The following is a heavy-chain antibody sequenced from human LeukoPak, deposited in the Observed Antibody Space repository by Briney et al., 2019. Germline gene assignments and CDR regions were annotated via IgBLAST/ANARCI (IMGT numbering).Heavy chain of an antibody. CDR2: VYYSGST. CDR1: GGSTTSSSYH. J-gene: IGHJ5*02. V-gene: IGHV4-39*01. CDR3: AAALGYCSGGSCHNWFDP. D-gene: IGHD2-15*01. Sequence: SETLSLTCTVSGGSTTSSSYHWGWIRQPPGKGLEWIGNVYYSGSTYYNPSLKSRVTISVDTSNNQFSLKLSSVTAADTAVYYCAAALGYCSGGSCHNWFDPWGQGTLVTVSS.